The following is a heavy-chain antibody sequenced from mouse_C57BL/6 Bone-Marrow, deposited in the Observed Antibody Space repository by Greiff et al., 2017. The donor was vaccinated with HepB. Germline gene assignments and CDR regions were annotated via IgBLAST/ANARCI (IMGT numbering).Heavy chain of an antibody. J-gene: IGHJ3*01. V-gene: IGHV1-76*01. D-gene: IGHD2-4*01. CDR3: AREGGYDYDGTFAY. CDR2: IYPGSGNT. CDR1: GYTFTDYY. Sequence: VHLVESGAELVRPGASVKLSCKASGYTFTDYYMNWVKQRPGQGLEWIARIYPGSGNTYYNEKFKGKATLTAEKSSSTAYMQLSSLTSEDSAVYFCAREGGYDYDGTFAYWGQGTLVTVSA.